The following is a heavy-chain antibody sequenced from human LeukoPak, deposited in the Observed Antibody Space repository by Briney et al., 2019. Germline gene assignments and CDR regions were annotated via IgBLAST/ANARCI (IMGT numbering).Heavy chain of an antibody. J-gene: IGHJ5*02. CDR1: GGSISSGSYY. Sequence: SETLSLTCTVSGGSISSGSYYWNWIRQPAGEGLEWIGRIYTSGSTNYNPSLKSRVTISVDTSKNQFSLNLNSVTAADTAVYYCARGPTMVRGVRTKWFDPWGQGTLVTVSS. CDR3: ARGPTMVRGVRTKWFDP. CDR2: IYTSGST. D-gene: IGHD3-10*01. V-gene: IGHV4-61*02.